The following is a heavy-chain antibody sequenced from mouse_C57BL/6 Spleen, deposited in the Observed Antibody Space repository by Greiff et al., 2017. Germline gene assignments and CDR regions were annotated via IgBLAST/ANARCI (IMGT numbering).Heavy chain of an antibody. Sequence: EVKLMESGGGLVQPGGSLKLSCAASGFTFSDYYMYWVRQTPEKRLEWVAYISNGGGSTYYPDTVKGRFTISRDNAKNTLYLQMSRLKSEDTAMYYCARRTYGNSYYFDYWGQGTTLTVSS. CDR1: GFTFSDYY. D-gene: IGHD2-1*01. J-gene: IGHJ2*01. V-gene: IGHV5-12*01. CDR3: ARRTYGNSYYFDY. CDR2: ISNGGGST.